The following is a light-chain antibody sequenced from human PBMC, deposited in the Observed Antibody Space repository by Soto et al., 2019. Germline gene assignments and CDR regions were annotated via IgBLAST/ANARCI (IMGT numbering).Light chain of an antibody. V-gene: IGKV3-15*01. J-gene: IGKJ1*01. Sequence: EIVITKPLHSLSLPQEERATLSCRASQSVSSSYLAWYQQKPGQAPRLLIYGASTRATDVPARFSGSGSGTEFTLTISSLQSEDFAVYYCQQYNNWPETFGQGTKVDIK. CDR1: QSVSSSY. CDR3: QQYNNWPET. CDR2: GAS.